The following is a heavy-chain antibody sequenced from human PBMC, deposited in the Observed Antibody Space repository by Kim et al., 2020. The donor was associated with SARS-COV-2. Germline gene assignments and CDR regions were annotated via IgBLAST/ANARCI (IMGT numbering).Heavy chain of an antibody. CDR2: FDPEDGET. CDR3: ATAPGSGPYRGDYFDY. D-gene: IGHD6-19*01. V-gene: IGHV1-24*01. Sequence: ASVKVSCKVSGYTLTELSMHWVRQAPGKGLEWMGGFDPEDGETIYAQKFQGRVTMTEDTSTDTAYMELSSLRSEDTAVYYCATAPGSGPYRGDYFDYWGQGTLVTVSS. J-gene: IGHJ4*02. CDR1: GYTLTELS.